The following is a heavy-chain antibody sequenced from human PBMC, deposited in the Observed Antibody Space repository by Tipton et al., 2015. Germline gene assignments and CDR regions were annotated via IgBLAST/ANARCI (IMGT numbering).Heavy chain of an antibody. CDR2: IKQDETEK. CDR1: GFSFSSYW. D-gene: IGHD3-3*01. J-gene: IGHJ6*02. V-gene: IGHV3-7*01. CDR3: ARTSYYFWRGWRTYMDV. Sequence: SLRLSCAASGFSFSSYWMTWGRQAPGRGLEWVANIKQDETEKHYVDPVKGRFTISRDNAKNSLYLQMDSLRAEDTAVYSCARTSYYFWRGWRTYMDVWGQGTTATVSS.